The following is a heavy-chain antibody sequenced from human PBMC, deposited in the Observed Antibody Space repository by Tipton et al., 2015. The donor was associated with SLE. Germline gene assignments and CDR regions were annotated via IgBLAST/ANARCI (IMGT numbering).Heavy chain of an antibody. CDR3: ARGYGSGSFDY. Sequence: LRLSCAVYGGSFSDYYWSWIRQPPGKGLEWIGYIYYSGSTNYNPSLKSRVTISVDTSKNQFSLKLSSVTAADTAVYYCARGYGSGSFDYWGQGTLVTVSS. D-gene: IGHD3-10*01. V-gene: IGHV4-59*01. CDR1: GGSFSDYY. CDR2: IYYSGST. J-gene: IGHJ4*02.